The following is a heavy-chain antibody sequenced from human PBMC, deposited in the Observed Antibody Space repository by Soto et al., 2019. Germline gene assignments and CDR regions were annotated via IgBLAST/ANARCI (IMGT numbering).Heavy chain of an antibody. J-gene: IGHJ4*02. D-gene: IGHD5-18*01. Sequence: VQLLESGGGLVQPGGSLRLSCAASGFTFSSYAMSWVRQAPGKGLEWVSAISGSGGSTYYADSVKGRFTISRDNSKNTLYLQMNSLRAEDTAVYYCAKDQQGYSYGYYYFDYWGQGTLVTVSS. V-gene: IGHV3-23*01. CDR2: ISGSGGST. CDR1: GFTFSSYA. CDR3: AKDQQGYSYGYYYFDY.